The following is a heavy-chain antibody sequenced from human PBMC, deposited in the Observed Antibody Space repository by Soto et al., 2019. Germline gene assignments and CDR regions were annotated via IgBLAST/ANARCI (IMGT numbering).Heavy chain of an antibody. V-gene: IGHV3-30*18. D-gene: IGHD3-10*01. Sequence: GGSLRLSCAASGFTFSSYGMHWVRQAPGKGLEWVAVISYDGSNKYYGDSVKGRFTISRDNSNNTLYLQMNSLRAEDTAVYYWAKELTMVRGYYYYGMDVWGQGTTVTVSS. CDR2: ISYDGSNK. CDR3: AKELTMVRGYYYYGMDV. J-gene: IGHJ6*02. CDR1: GFTFSSYG.